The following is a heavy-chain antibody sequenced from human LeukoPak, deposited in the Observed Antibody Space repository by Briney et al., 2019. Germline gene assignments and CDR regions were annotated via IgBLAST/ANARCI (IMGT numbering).Heavy chain of an antibody. CDR1: GYTFTTYW. CDR2: IYPSDSDT. D-gene: IGHD3-16*01. J-gene: IGHJ6*02. V-gene: IGHV5-51*01. Sequence: GESLKITCKGSGYTFTTYWIGWVRQMPGKGLEWMGIIYPSDSDTRYSPSFQGQVTISVDKSINTAYLQWSNLRASDTAIYYCARRPYSYGLDVWGQGTAVTVSS. CDR3: ARRPYSYGLDV.